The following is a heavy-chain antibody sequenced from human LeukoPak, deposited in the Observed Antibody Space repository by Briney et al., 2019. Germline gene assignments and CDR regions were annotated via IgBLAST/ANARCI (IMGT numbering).Heavy chain of an antibody. CDR1: GGSINSSNW. D-gene: IGHD1/OR15-1a*01. J-gene: IGHJ3*01. Sequence: PSGTLSLTCAVSGGSINSSNWWSWVRQPPGKGLEWIGEIYHSGSTNYSPSLRSRVTISVDKSKNQFSLKLTSVTAADTAVYYCARNNPLDPFAFWGQGTMVTVSS. CDR2: IYHSGST. CDR3: ARNNPLDPFAF. V-gene: IGHV4-4*02.